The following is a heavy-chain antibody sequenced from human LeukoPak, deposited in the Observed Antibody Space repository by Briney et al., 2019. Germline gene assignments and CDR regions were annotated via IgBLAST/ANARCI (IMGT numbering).Heavy chain of an antibody. CDR1: GVSISSGGYS. CDR3: ARANYDSSGYYFDY. CDR2: IYHSGNT. D-gene: IGHD3-22*01. Sequence: SETLSLTCSVTGVSISSGGYSWNWFRQLPGKGLEWIGYIYHSGNTFYNPSLKSRLSIAVDTSRNQFSLKLTSVIAADTAVYYCARANYDSSGYYFDYWGQGTLVTVSS. V-gene: IGHV4-31*03. J-gene: IGHJ4*02.